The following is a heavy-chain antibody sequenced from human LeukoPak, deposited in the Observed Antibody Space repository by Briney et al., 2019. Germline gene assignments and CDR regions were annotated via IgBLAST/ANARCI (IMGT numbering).Heavy chain of an antibody. CDR1: GGSISSHY. J-gene: IGHJ3*02. V-gene: IGHV4-59*11. CDR2: IYYSGST. CDR3: ATGYYYDSSGYYGDAFDI. Sequence: SGTLSLTCTVSGGSISSHYWSWIRQPPGKGLEWIGYIYYSGSTNYDPSLKSRVTISVDTSKNQFSLKLSSVTAADTAVYYCATGYYYDSSGYYGDAFDIWGQGTMVTVSS. D-gene: IGHD3-22*01.